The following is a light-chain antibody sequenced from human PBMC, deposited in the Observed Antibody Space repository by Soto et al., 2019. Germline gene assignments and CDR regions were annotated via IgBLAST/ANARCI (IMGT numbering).Light chain of an antibody. CDR1: SGDVGAFNY. CDR3: SSYTSSNTVV. CDR2: EVS. V-gene: IGLV2-14*01. Sequence: QSALTQPASVSGSPGQSITISCTGTSGDVGAFNYVSWYQHHPGKAPNLMIYEVSNRPSGVSNRFSGSKSGNTASLTISGLQAEDEADYYCSSYTSSNTVVFGGGTKLTVL. J-gene: IGLJ3*02.